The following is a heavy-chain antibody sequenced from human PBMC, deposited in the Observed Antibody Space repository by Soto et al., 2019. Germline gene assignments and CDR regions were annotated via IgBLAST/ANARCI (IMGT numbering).Heavy chain of an antibody. CDR1: GFTFSNYA. V-gene: IGHV3-23*01. CDR3: ATRAFCGSGDWREDYFGMDV. CDR2: ISGSGGST. J-gene: IGHJ6*02. D-gene: IGHD2-21*01. Sequence: EVQLLESGGGLVQPGGSRRLSCAASGFTFSNYAMTWVRQAPGMGLEWVSSISGSGGSTYYADSVKGRFTISRDNSKDSVDLKMNSLRAEDTARYYGATRAFCGSGDWREDYFGMDVWGQGTTVTVSS.